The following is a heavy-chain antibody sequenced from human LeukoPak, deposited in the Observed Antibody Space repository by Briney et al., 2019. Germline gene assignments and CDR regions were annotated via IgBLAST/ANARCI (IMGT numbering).Heavy chain of an antibody. CDR3: ARGRVSSSGWSSTYYYYFYMDV. Sequence: SETLSLICSVSGDSISMHYWSWIRQPPGKGLEWIGYIDHTGSTNYNPSLNSRVTISRDTSKNHFSLELSSVTAADTAVYFCARGRVSSSGWSSTYYYYFYMDVWGKGTTVTISS. D-gene: IGHD6-13*01. CDR1: GDSISMHY. V-gene: IGHV4-59*11. CDR2: IDHTGST. J-gene: IGHJ6*03.